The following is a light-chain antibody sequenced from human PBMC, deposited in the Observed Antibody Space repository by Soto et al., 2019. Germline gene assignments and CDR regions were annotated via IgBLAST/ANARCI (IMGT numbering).Light chain of an antibody. CDR3: QQRSNWWT. CDR1: QSVSSD. Sequence: ELVRTQSPATLAVSPGGRATRACRASQSVSSDLAWYHQKPGQAPRLLIYGASTRATGIPARFSGSGSGTEFTRPINSLPSEDFAVYYWQQRSNWWTFGQGTKVDIK. CDR2: GAS. V-gene: IGKV3-15*01. J-gene: IGKJ1*01.